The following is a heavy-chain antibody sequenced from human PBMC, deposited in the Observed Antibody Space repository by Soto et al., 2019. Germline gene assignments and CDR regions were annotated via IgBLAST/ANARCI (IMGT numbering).Heavy chain of an antibody. CDR2: ISAYNGNT. D-gene: IGHD2-2*01. V-gene: IGHV1-18*01. J-gene: IGHJ6*03. CDR1: GYTFTSYG. Sequence: GASVKVSCKASGYTFTSYGISWVRQAPGQGLEWMGWISAYNGNTNYAQKLQGRVTMTTDTSTSTAYMELRSLRSDDTAVYYCARGRCGPAAMDGDLYCYYYYMEVWGKGTTVTVSS. CDR3: ARGRCGPAAMDGDLYCYYYYMEV.